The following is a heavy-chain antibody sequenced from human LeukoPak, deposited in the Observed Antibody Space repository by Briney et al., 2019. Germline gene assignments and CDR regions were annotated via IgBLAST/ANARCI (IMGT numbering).Heavy chain of an antibody. V-gene: IGHV4-39*07. D-gene: IGHD3-10*01. CDR2: MYYSGST. Sequence: SETLSLTCTVSGGSFSSNSYYWGWIRQPPGKGLEWIGSMYYSGSTYYNPSLKSRVTISIDTSKNQFSLKLNSVTAADTAVYYCARAGQSSSGDYFDYWGQGTLVTVSS. CDR3: ARAGQSSSGDYFDY. CDR1: GGSFSSNSYY. J-gene: IGHJ4*02.